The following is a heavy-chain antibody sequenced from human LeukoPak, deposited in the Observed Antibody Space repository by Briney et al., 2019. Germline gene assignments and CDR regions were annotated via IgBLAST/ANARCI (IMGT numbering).Heavy chain of an antibody. CDR1: GGSISSSSYY. J-gene: IGHJ3*02. D-gene: IGHD3-3*01. V-gene: IGHV4-39*07. Sequence: PSETLSLTCTVSGGSISSSSYYRGWIRQPPGKGLEWIGSIYYSGSTYYNPSLKSRVTISVDTSKNQFSLKLSSVTAADTAVYYCARTRDYYSPAFDIWGQGTVVTVSS. CDR2: IYYSGST. CDR3: ARTRDYYSPAFDI.